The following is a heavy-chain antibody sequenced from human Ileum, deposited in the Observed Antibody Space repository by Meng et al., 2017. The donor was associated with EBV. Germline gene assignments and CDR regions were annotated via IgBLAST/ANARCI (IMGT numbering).Heavy chain of an antibody. CDR1: GYTFTSSS. Sequence: QVQLVQSGSELKKPGAPVKVSCQAAGYTFTSSSMNWVRHAPGQGLEWMGWININTGNPTYAQGFTGRFVFSLDTSVSTAYLQIDSLKADDTAVYYCARGNGWRFDYWGRGTLVTVSA. CDR3: ARGNGWRFDY. D-gene: IGHD6-19*01. CDR2: ININTGNP. V-gene: IGHV7-4-1*01. J-gene: IGHJ4*02.